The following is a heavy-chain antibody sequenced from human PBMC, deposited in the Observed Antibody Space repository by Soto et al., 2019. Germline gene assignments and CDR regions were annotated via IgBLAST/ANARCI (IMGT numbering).Heavy chain of an antibody. D-gene: IGHD3-3*02. V-gene: IGHV3-21*01. CDR3: ATAAWRISEY. J-gene: IGHJ4*02. Sequence: GGSLRLSCVSSVSSFNNYTMNCVRQAPGKGLEWVSSISGRSSHIYYAESLKGRFTISRDNSKNSLYLQMNSLRADDTAVYYCATAAWRISEYWGQGRLVTVSS. CDR2: ISGRSSHI. CDR1: VSSFNNYT.